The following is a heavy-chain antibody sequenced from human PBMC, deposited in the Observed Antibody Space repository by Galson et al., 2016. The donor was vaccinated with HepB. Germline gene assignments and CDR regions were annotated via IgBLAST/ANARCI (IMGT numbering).Heavy chain of an antibody. CDR3: ARDDYFRLGY. CDR1: GFTFRNYV. Sequence: SLRLSCAASGFTFRNYVMSWVRQAPGKGLEWISAISGSGAITNYADSVKGRFTISRDNSKNSLYLEMNSLRDEDTAVYYCARDDYFRLGYWGQGTLVTVSS. J-gene: IGHJ4*02. CDR2: ISGSGAIT. V-gene: IGHV3-23*01. D-gene: IGHD3-16*01.